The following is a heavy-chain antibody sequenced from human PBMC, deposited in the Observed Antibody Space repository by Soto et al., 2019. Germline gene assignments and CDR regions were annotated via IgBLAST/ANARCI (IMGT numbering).Heavy chain of an antibody. CDR2: IYYSGST. CDR1: GGSISSGGYY. J-gene: IGHJ5*02. D-gene: IGHD2-2*02. V-gene: IGHV4-31*03. Sequence: SETLSLTCTVSGGSISSGGYYWSWIRQHPGKGLEWIGYIYYSGSTYYNPSLKSRVTISVDTSKNQFSLKLSSVTAADTAVYYCARDKAYCSSTSCYTNWFDPWGQGTLVTVSS. CDR3: ARDKAYCSSTSCYTNWFDP.